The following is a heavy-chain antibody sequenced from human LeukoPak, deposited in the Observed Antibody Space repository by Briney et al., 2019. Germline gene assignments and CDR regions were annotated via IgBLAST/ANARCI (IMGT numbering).Heavy chain of an antibody. Sequence: GASVKVSCKASGYTFTSYGFSWVRQAPGQGLELMGWISAYNGSTNYIQKFQGRVTVTTDTSTSTAYMELRSLRSDDTAVYYCARQGYGGHSQGAADYWGQGTLVTVSS. J-gene: IGHJ4*02. CDR1: GYTFTSYG. D-gene: IGHD4-23*01. CDR3: ARQGYGGHSQGAADY. V-gene: IGHV1-18*01. CDR2: ISAYNGST.